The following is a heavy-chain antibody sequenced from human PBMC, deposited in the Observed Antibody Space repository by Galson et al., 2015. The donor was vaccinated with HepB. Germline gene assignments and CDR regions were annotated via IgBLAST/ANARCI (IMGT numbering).Heavy chain of an antibody. Sequence: SLRLSCAASGFTFSLNGMHWVRQAPGKGLEWVAVTSYDGNNKYYADSVKGRFTISRDNSKNMLYLQMNSLRAEDTAVYYCAKDFGYNAFESLDYWGQGTLVTVSS. CDR2: TSYDGNNK. J-gene: IGHJ4*02. CDR3: AKDFGYNAFESLDY. CDR1: GFTFSLNG. D-gene: IGHD5-12*01. V-gene: IGHV3-30*18.